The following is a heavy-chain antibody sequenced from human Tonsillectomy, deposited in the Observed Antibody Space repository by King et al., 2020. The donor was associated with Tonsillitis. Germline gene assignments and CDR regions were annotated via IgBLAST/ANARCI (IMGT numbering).Heavy chain of an antibody. J-gene: IGHJ4*02. CDR1: GFTFSNAW. D-gene: IGHD3-3*01. CDR2: IKSKTDGGTT. V-gene: IGHV3-15*01. CDR3: TTVGGYYDFWSGYHIGGY. Sequence: VQLVESGGGLVKPGGSLRLSCAASGFTFSNAWMSWVRQAPGKGLEWVGRIKSKTDGGTTDYAAPVKGRLTISRDDSKNTLYLQMNSMKTEDTAVYYCTTVGGYYDFWSGYHIGGYWGQGTLVTVSS.